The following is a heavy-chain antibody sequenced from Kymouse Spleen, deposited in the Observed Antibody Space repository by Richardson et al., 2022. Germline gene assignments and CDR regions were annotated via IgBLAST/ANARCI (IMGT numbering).Heavy chain of an antibody. D-gene: IGHD2-21*02. Sequence: QVQLVESGGGVVQPGRSLRLSCAASGFTFSSYGMHWVRQAPGKGLEWVAVIWYDGSNKYYADSVKGRFTISRDNSKNTLYLQMNSLRAEDTAVYYCARDRGPLAYCGLLLDYWGQGTLVTVSS. CDR2: IWYDGSNK. CDR3: ARDRGPLAYCGLLLDY. J-gene: IGHJ4*02. CDR1: GFTFSSYG. V-gene: IGHV3-33*01.